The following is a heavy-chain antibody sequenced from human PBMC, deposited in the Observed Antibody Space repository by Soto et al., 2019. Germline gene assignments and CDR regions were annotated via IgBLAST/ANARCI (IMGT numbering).Heavy chain of an antibody. V-gene: IGHV3-48*01. CDR3: AREGGYSGSALLAAH. D-gene: IGHD5-12*01. CDR2: ISSSSGTI. Sequence: EVQLVESGGGLVQPGGSLRLSCAASGFTFSSYSMNWVRQAPGKGLEWVSYISSSSGTIYYADSVKGRFTISRDNAKNSLYLQMNSLRAEDTAVYYCAREGGYSGSALLAAHWGQGTLVTVSS. J-gene: IGHJ4*02. CDR1: GFTFSSYS.